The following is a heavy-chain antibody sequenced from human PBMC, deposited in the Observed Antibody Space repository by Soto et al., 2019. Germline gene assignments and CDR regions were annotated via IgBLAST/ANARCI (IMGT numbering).Heavy chain of an antibody. D-gene: IGHD2-15*01. CDR1: GGTFSSYA. CDR3: ARARYCGGGSCPGATHSRWFDP. Sequence: QVQLVQSGAEVKKPGSSVKVSCKASGGTFSSYAISWVRQAPGQGLEWMGGIIPIFGTANYAQKFQGRVTITADKSTSTAYMELSSLRSEDTAVYYCARARYCGGGSCPGATHSRWFDPWGQGTLVTGSS. CDR2: IIPIFGTA. J-gene: IGHJ5*02. V-gene: IGHV1-69*06.